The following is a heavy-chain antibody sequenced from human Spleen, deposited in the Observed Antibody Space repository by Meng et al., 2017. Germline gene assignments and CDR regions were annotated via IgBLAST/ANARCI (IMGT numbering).Heavy chain of an antibody. CDR3: VRSSGWVRTGFDP. Sequence: QPQLQTSGPGLVKPSEALCLTCSVSGGSISTSGYYWGWIRQPPGKGLEWIGSIGHSGITYYTPSLKSRVTVSIDTSKSQFSLKLTSVTAADTAVYYCVRSSGWVRTGFDPWGQGTLVTVSS. J-gene: IGHJ5*02. D-gene: IGHD6-19*01. CDR2: IGHSGIT. V-gene: IGHV4-39*01. CDR1: GGSISTSGYY.